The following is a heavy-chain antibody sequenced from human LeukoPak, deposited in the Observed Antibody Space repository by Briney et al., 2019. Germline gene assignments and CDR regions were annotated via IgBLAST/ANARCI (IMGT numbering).Heavy chain of an antibody. J-gene: IGHJ3*02. CDR3: ASLGSIYCSSTSCYRNAFDI. Sequence: PGGSLRLSCAASGFTFDDYAMHWVRQAPGKGLEWVSGISWNSGSIGYADSVKGRFTISRDNAKNSLYLQMNSLRAEDMAVYYCASLGSIYCSSTSCYRNAFDIWGQGTMVTVSS. D-gene: IGHD2-2*01. V-gene: IGHV3-9*03. CDR1: GFTFDDYA. CDR2: ISWNSGSI.